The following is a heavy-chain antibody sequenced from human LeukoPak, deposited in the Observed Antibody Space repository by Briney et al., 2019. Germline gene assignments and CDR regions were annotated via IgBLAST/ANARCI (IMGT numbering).Heavy chain of an antibody. CDR3: ARSATTVVKLGFDY. D-gene: IGHD4-23*01. CDR1: GFTFSDYN. Sequence: GGSLRLSCAASGFTFSDYNMRWIRQAPGKGLEYVSAISSNGGSTYYANSVKGRFTISRDNSKNTLYLQMGSLRAEDMAVYYCARSATTVVKLGFDYWGQGTLVTVSS. CDR2: ISSNGGST. J-gene: IGHJ4*02. V-gene: IGHV3-64*01.